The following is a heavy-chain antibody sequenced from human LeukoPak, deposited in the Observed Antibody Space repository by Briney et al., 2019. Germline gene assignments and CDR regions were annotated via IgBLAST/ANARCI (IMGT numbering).Heavy chain of an antibody. CDR3: AKGGSSYSEMDY. CDR1: GFTFSSYA. Sequence: GGSLRLSCAASGFTFSSYAMSWVRQAPGKGLEWVSSFSGSGGRTYYADSVKGRFTISRDNSKNTLYLQMNSLRADDTAVYYCAKGGSSYSEMDYWGQGTLVTVSS. D-gene: IGHD4-11*01. V-gene: IGHV3-23*01. CDR2: FSGSGGRT. J-gene: IGHJ4*02.